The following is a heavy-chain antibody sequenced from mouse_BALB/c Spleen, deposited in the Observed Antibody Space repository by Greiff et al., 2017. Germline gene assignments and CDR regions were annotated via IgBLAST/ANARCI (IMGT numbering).Heavy chain of an antibody. CDR1: GFTFSSYA. J-gene: IGHJ3*01. D-gene: IGHD2-14*01. CDR3: ARVNYRYSWFAY. CDR2: ISSGGST. Sequence: EVKLMESGGGLVKPGGSLKLSCAASGFTFSSYAMSWVRQTPEKRLEWVASISSGGSTYYPDSVKGRFTISRDNARNILYLQMSSLRSEDTAMYYCARVNYRYSWFAYWGQGTLVTVSA. V-gene: IGHV5-6-5*01.